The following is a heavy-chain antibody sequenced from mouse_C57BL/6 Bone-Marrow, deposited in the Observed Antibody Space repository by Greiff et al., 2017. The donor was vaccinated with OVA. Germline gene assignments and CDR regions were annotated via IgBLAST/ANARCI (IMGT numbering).Heavy chain of an antibody. CDR3: ARYKGRVAVDYFDY. V-gene: IGHV7-3*01. D-gene: IGHD1-1*01. Sequence: EVKLMESGGGLVQPGDSLSLSCAASGFTFTNYYMSWVRQPPGKALEWLAFIRNKPNGSTTEYSASVTGRFTISRDNSQSILYLQMNALRAEDSATYYGARYKGRVAVDYFDYWGQGTALTVSS. J-gene: IGHJ2*01. CDR2: IRNKPNGSTT. CDR1: GFTFTNYY.